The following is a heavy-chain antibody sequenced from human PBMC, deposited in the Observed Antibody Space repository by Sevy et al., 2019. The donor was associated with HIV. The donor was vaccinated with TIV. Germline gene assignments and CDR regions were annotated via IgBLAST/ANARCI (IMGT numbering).Heavy chain of an antibody. CDR3: ARGECSSCSCYYYYGMDV. V-gene: IGHV7-4-1*02. J-gene: IGHJ6*02. CDR1: GYTFTSYV. Sequence: ASVKVSCKVSGYTFTSYVMNWVRQAPGQGLEWMGWINTNTGNQTYAQGFTGRFVFSLDTSVSTAYLQISSLKAEDTAVYYCARGECSSCSCYYYYGMDVWGQGATVTVSS. CDR2: INTNTGNQ. D-gene: IGHD2-2*01.